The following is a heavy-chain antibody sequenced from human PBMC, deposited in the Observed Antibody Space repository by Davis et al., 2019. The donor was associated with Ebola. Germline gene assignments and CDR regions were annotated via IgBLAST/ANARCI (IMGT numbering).Heavy chain of an antibody. CDR1: GFGFSDDW. CDR3: VRDNEYLNGSIWYDVLDT. Sequence: GESLKISCIASGFGFSDDWVHWVRQPPGKGLQWVARINPDGSFTGYVESVKGRFIIYRDNSKNTLYLQMNSLRVEDTATYYCVRDNEYLNGSIWYDVLDTWGPGTMVTVSS. D-gene: IGHD6-13*01. J-gene: IGHJ3*02. V-gene: IGHV3-74*01. CDR2: INPDGSFT.